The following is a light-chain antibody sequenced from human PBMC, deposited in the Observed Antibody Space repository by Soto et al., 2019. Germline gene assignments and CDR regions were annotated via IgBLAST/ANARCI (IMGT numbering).Light chain of an antibody. J-gene: IGLJ2*01. CDR3: AAWDGSLSRPV. CDR1: SSNIGSNY. CDR2: RNN. V-gene: IGLV1-47*01. Sequence: QSVLTQPPSASGTPGQRVTISCSGSSSNIGSNYVYWYQQLPGTAPKLLIYRNNQRPSGVPDRFSGSKSGTSASLAISGLRSEDEADYYCAAWDGSLSRPVFGGGTKLTVL.